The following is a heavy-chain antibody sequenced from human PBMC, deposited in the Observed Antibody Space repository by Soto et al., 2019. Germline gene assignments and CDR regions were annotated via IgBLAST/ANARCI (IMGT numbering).Heavy chain of an antibody. J-gene: IGHJ5*02. CDR3: ARVKDADYRNWFDP. CDR1: GYTFSDYY. Sequence: ASVKVSCKASGYTFSDYYMHWVRQAPGQGLEWMGWINPKSGDTSYAQKFQGWVTMTRDTSISTGYMELSRLRSDDTAVYYCARVKDADYRNWFDPWGQGTLVTVSS. V-gene: IGHV1-2*04. D-gene: IGHD4-17*01. CDR2: INPKSGDT.